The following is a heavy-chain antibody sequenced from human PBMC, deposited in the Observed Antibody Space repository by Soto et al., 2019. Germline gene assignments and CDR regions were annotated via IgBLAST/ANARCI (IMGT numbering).Heavy chain of an antibody. CDR1: GYTFTSYA. D-gene: IGHD2-2*01. Sequence: QVQLVQSGAEVKKPGASVKVSCKASGYTFTSYAMHWVRQAPGQRLEWMGWINAGNGNTKYSQKFQGRVTITRDTSASTAYMELSSLSSEATAVYYCARRYCSSTSCYYYYYGMDVWGQGTTVTVSS. J-gene: IGHJ6*02. V-gene: IGHV1-3*01. CDR2: INAGNGNT. CDR3: ARRYCSSTSCYYYYYGMDV.